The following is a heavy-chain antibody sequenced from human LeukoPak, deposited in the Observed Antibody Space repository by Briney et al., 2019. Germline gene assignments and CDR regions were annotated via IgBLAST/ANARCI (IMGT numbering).Heavy chain of an antibody. J-gene: IGHJ4*02. CDR3: AKGSYLLDYGDYTLDY. CDR2: IRYDGSNK. D-gene: IGHD4-17*01. CDR1: GFTFSSYG. V-gene: IGHV3-30*02. Sequence: GGSLRLSCAASGFTFSSYGMHWVRQAPGKGLEWVAFIRYDGSNKYYADSVKGRFTISRDNSKNTLYLQMNSLRAEDTAVYYCAKGSYLLDYGDYTLDYWGQGTLVTVSS.